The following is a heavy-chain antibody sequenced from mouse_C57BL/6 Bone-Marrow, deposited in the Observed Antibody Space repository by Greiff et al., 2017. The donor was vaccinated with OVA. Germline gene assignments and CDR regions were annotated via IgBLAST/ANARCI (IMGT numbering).Heavy chain of an antibody. D-gene: IGHD1-1*01. Sequence: VQLQQSGAELAKPGASVKLSCKASGYTFPSYWLHWVKQRPGQGLEWIGYINPSSGYTKYNQKFKDKATWTADKSSSKAYMQLSSLTYEDSAVYYWARGYSCSSPPWFAYWGQGTLVTVSA. CDR2: INPSSGYT. J-gene: IGHJ3*01. V-gene: IGHV1-7*01. CDR1: GYTFPSYW. CDR3: ARGYSCSSPPWFAY.